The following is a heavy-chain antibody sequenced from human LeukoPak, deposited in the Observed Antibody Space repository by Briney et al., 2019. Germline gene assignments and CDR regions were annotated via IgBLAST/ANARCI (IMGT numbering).Heavy chain of an antibody. CDR1: GGSISSYY. V-gene: IGHV4-59*08. CDR2: IYYSGST. J-gene: IGHJ3*02. D-gene: IGHD6-19*01. Sequence: SETLSLTCTVSGGSISSYYWSWIRQPPGKGLEWIGYIYYSGSTNYNPSLKSRVTISVDTSKNQFSLKLSTVTAADTAVYYCARHSSGWYREGAFDIWGQGTMVTVSS. CDR3: ARHSSGWYREGAFDI.